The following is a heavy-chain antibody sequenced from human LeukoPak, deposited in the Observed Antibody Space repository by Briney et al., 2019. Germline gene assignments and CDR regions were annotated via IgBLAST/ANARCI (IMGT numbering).Heavy chain of an antibody. J-gene: IGHJ6*03. CDR1: GYTFTSYY. CDR3: AADSSGYYFYYYMDV. D-gene: IGHD3-22*01. CDR2: INPSGGST. V-gene: IGHV1-46*01. Sequence: ASVKVSCKASGYTFTSYYMHWVRQAPGQGLEWMGIINPSGGSTSYAQKFQGRVTITRDMSTSTVYMELSSLRSEDTAVYYCAADSSGYYFYYYMDVWGKGTTVTVSS.